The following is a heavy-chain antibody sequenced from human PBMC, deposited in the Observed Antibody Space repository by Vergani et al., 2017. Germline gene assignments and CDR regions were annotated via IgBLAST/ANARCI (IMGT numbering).Heavy chain of an antibody. CDR2: IKSTFDRGTT. V-gene: IGHV3-15*07. Sequence: EVQLVESGGGIVKPGGSLRLSCVASGFSFRNAWMNWVRRTPGKGLEWVGRIKSTFDRGTTDYAAAVKGRFTISRDDSKNTLFLQMNGLKTEDIGVYYCTTDPRYCGDVSCYWLRDHRYYGMDVWGQGTTVTVSS. CDR1: GFSFRNAW. D-gene: IGHD2-21*01. J-gene: IGHJ6*02. CDR3: TTDPRYCGDVSCYWLRDHRYYGMDV.